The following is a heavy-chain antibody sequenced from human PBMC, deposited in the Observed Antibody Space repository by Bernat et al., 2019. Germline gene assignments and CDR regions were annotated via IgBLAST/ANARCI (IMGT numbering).Heavy chain of an antibody. CDR2: IWYDGSNK. CDR1: GFTFSSHT. J-gene: IGHJ6*02. Sequence: QVQLVESGGGVVQPGRSLRLSCAVSGFTFSSHTLHWVRQAPGKGLEWVAVIWYDGSNKYYADSVKGRFTISRDNSKNTLYLQMNSLRAEDTAVYYCAREGVADQPADWGSGHYYGMDVWGQGTTVTVSS. CDR3: AREGVADQPADWGSGHYYGMDV. V-gene: IGHV3-33*08. D-gene: IGHD6-19*01.